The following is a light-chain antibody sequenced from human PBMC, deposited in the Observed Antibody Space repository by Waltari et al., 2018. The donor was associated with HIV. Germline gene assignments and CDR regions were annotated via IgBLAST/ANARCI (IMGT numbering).Light chain of an antibody. CDR1: WHDIGSRF. Sequence: QSVLTQPPSASATPGPRAAISCSGTWHDIGSRFVYWDQFLPGTTTQLLISGNERRPIGVPDRFSGSRSDSSVSLAVTDVRSEDEGDYYGSPWDNSVGTFMFGGGTKLTVL. CDR2: GNE. J-gene: IGLJ3*02. CDR3: SPWDNSVGTFM. V-gene: IGLV1-47*01.